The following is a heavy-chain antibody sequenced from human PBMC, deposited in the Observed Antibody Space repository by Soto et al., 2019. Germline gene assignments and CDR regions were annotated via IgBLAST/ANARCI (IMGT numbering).Heavy chain of an antibody. Sequence: GGSLRLSCAASGFTFSSYSMNWVRQAPGKGLEWVSYISSSSSTIHYADSVKGRFTISRDNAKNSLYLQMNSLRAEDTAVYYCARVHHYYYYMDVWGKGTTVTVSS. V-gene: IGHV3-48*01. J-gene: IGHJ6*03. CDR2: ISSSSSTI. CDR3: ARVHHYYYYMDV. CDR1: GFTFSSYS.